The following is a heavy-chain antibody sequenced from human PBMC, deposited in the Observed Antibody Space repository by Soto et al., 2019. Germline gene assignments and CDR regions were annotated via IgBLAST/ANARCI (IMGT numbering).Heavy chain of an antibody. Sequence: ASVKVSCKASGYTFTSYYMHWVRQAPGQGLEWMGIINPSGGSTSYAQKFQGRVTMTRDTSTSTVYMELSSLRSEDTAVYYCARDVSPQYYGSGPSPYGVDVWGQGTTVTVSS. CDR2: INPSGGST. CDR3: ARDVSPQYYGSGPSPYGVDV. CDR1: GYTFTSYY. J-gene: IGHJ6*02. V-gene: IGHV1-46*01. D-gene: IGHD3-10*01.